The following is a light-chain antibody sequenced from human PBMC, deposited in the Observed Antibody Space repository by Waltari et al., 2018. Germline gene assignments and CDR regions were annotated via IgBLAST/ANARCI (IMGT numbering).Light chain of an antibody. CDR3: QQFYTTPVS. J-gene: IGKJ5*01. CDR1: RSVLSTSNNKHY. Sequence: DIVMTQSPDPLAVALGERANFNCQSSRSVLSTSNNKHYVAGYQQKPQQPPKLLVDWASTREAGVPDRFSAGGSGTDFTLTISSLQAEDVAVYDCQQFYTTPVSFGQGTRLGIK. V-gene: IGKV4-1*01. CDR2: WAS.